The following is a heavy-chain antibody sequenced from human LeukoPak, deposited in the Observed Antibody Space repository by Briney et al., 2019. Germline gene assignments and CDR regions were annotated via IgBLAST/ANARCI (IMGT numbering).Heavy chain of an antibody. V-gene: IGHV3-74*01. CDR2: INGDGSST. CDR3: ARRGLVPAFDI. J-gene: IGHJ3*02. CDR1: GFKFSSYW. Sequence: PGGSLRLSCAASGFKFSSYWMHWVRQAPGKGLVWVSRINGDGSSTTYADAVKGRFTIPRDNAKNTLYLQMSSLRAEDTAVYYCARRGLVPAFDIWGQGTMVTVAS. D-gene: IGHD2-2*01.